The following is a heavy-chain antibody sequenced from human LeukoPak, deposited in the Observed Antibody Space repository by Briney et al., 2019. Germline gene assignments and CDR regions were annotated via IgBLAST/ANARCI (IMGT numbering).Heavy chain of an antibody. Sequence: KTSETLSLTCTVSGGSISSYYWSWIRQPPGKGLEWIGYIYYSGSTNYNPSLKSRVTISVDTSKNQFSLKLSSVTAADTAVYYCARRGGRAAGREGWFDPWGQGTLVTVSS. V-gene: IGHV4-59*01. D-gene: IGHD6-13*01. J-gene: IGHJ5*02. CDR1: GGSISSYY. CDR3: ARRGGRAAGREGWFDP. CDR2: IYYSGST.